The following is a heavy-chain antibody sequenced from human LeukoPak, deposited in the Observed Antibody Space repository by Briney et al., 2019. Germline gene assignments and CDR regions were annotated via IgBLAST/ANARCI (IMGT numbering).Heavy chain of an antibody. V-gene: IGHV3-7*01. CDR2: IRPDGNFQ. CDR1: GFTFSDYA. J-gene: IGHJ4*02. D-gene: IGHD2-15*01. CDR3: ARGVGATPAHYDY. Sequence: GGSLRLSCAASGFTFSDYAMSWVRQAPGKGLEWVANIRPDGNFQDYVESVKGRFSISRDNAKNTLYLQMNSLRAEDTGVYYCARGVGATPAHYDYWGQGTRVTVSS.